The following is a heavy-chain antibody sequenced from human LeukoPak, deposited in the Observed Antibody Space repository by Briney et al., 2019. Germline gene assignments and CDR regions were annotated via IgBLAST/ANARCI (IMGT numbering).Heavy chain of an antibody. CDR1: GYTFTSYD. CDR3: ARGLLYRGYSYGSGGDY. Sequence: GASVKVSCKASGYTFTSYDINWVRQATGQGLEWMGWMNPNSGNTGYAQKFQGRVTMTRNTSISTAYMELSSLRSEDTAVYYCARGLLYRGYSYGSGGDYWGQGTLATVSS. J-gene: IGHJ4*02. CDR2: MNPNSGNT. D-gene: IGHD5-18*01. V-gene: IGHV1-8*01.